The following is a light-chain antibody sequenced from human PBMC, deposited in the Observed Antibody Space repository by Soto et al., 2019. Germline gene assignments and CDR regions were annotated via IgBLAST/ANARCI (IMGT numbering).Light chain of an antibody. CDR1: QSVRSN. CDR2: GAS. CDR3: QQYNNWPLT. J-gene: IGKJ4*01. Sequence: EIVMTQSPATLSVSPGERATLSCRASQSVRSNLAWYQQKPGQAPRLLMYGASTRATGIPARFSGSGSGTEFTLTLSSLQSEDFAVYYCQQYNNWPLTFGGGTRVEIK. V-gene: IGKV3-15*01.